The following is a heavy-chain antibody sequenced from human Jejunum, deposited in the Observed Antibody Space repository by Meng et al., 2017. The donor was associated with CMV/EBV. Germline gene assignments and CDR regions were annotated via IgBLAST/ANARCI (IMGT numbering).Heavy chain of an antibody. CDR2: IYPGDSDT. J-gene: IGHJ5*02. CDR1: FTQYG. V-gene: IGHV5-51*01. Sequence: FTQYGIAWVRQMPGKGLEWMGIIYPGDSDTRYRPAFQGQVTMSADKSISTAYLQWSSLKASDTAIYYCARRYCAGSTCYNSLYPWGQGTLVTVSS. D-gene: IGHD2-2*02. CDR3: ARRYCAGSTCYNSLYP.